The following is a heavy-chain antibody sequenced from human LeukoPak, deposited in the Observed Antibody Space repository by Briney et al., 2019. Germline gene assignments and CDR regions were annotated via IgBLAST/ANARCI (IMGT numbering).Heavy chain of an antibody. CDR1: GFTFSSYA. CDR2: ISGSGSST. D-gene: IGHD1-26*01. Sequence: SGGSLRLSCAASGFTFSSYAMSWVRQAPGKGLEWVSAISGSGSSTYYADSVKGRFTISRDNSKNTLYLQMNSLRAEDTAVYYCAKDPSGSYYFKPHDKSDYWGQGTLVTVSS. CDR3: AKDPSGSYYFKPHDKSDY. J-gene: IGHJ4*02. V-gene: IGHV3-23*01.